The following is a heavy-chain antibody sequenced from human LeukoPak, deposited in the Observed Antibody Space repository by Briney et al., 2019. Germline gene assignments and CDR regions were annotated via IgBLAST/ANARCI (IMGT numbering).Heavy chain of an antibody. CDR2: IWYDGSNK. CDR1: GFTFSSYG. D-gene: IGHD3-3*01. J-gene: IGHJ6*02. Sequence: GGSLRLSCAASGFTFSSYGMHWVRQAPGKGLEWVAVIWYDGSNKYYADSVKGRFTISRDNSKNTLYLQMNSLRAEDTAVYYCARPNSYYDFWSGYYSYGMDVWGQGTTVTVSS. CDR3: ARPNSYYDFWSGYYSYGMDV. V-gene: IGHV3-33*01.